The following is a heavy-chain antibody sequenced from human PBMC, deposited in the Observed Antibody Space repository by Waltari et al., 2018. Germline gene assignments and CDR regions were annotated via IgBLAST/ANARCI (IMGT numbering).Heavy chain of an antibody. Sequence: QVQLQPWGAGLLKPSETLSLTCAVYGGSFSGYYWSWIRQPPGKGLEWIGEINHSGSTNYNPSLKSRVTISVDTSKNQFSLKLSSVTAADTAVYYCASLSPTVAGTGDYWGQGTLVTVSS. J-gene: IGHJ4*02. CDR2: INHSGST. V-gene: IGHV4-34*01. CDR3: ASLSPTVAGTGDY. CDR1: GGSFSGYY. D-gene: IGHD6-19*01.